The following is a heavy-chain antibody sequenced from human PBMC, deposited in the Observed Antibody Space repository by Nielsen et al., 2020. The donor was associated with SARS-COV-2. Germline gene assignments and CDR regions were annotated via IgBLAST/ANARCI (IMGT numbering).Heavy chain of an antibody. Sequence: SETLSLTCTVSGGSISSSSYYWSWIRQPPGKGLEWIGEINHSGSTNYNPSLKSRVTISVDTSKNQFSLKLSSVTAADTAVYYCARGRNVAAAGRYMDVWGKGTTVTVSS. D-gene: IGHD6-13*01. J-gene: IGHJ6*03. V-gene: IGHV4-39*07. CDR3: ARGRNVAAAGRYMDV. CDR2: INHSGST. CDR1: GGSISSSSYY.